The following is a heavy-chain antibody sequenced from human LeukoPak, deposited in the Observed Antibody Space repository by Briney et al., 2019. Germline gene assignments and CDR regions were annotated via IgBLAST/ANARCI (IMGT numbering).Heavy chain of an antibody. CDR3: ARRAGATDFDY. CDR1: GGSISSYY. Sequence: SETLSLTCTVSGGSISSYYWSWIRQPPGKGLEWIGYIYYSGSTNYNPSLKSRVTISVDTSKNQFSLKLSSVTAADTAVYYCARRAGATDFDYWGQGTLLTVSS. D-gene: IGHD1-26*01. J-gene: IGHJ4*02. V-gene: IGHV4-59*08. CDR2: IYYSGST.